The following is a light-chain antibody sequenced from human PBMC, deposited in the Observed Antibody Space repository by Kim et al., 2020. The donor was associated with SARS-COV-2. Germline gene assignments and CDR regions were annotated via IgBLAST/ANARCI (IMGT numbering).Light chain of an antibody. CDR1: SSNIGSNP. Sequence: GLRVPIPGSGSSSNIGSNPVSWYQLLPGTAHNLLIYSNNQRPWGVPDRFSGSKAGTSASLAISGLQAEDEADYYCAAWDDSLNGWVFGGGTQLTVL. V-gene: IGLV1-44*01. J-gene: IGLJ3*02. CDR3: AAWDDSLNGWV. CDR2: SNN.